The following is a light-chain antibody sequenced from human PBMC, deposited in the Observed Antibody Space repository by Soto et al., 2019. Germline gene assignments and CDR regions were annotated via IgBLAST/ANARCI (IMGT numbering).Light chain of an antibody. V-gene: IGKV1-5*03. CDR2: KAS. CDR3: QQYDNLPLT. J-gene: IGKJ4*01. Sequence: DIKMTQSPSTLSGSVGDRVTITCRASQTISSWLAWYQQKPGKAPKLLIYKASTLKSGVPSRFSGSGSGTDFTFTISSLQPEDIATYYCQQYDNLPLTFGGGTKVDI. CDR1: QTISSW.